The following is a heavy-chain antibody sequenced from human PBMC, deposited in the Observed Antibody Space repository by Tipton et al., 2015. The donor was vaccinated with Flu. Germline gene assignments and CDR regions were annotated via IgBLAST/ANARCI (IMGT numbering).Heavy chain of an antibody. V-gene: IGHV4-39*01. CDR1: GGSISSSTYY. J-gene: IGHJ5*01. D-gene: IGHD4-11*01. Sequence: TLSLTCTVSGGSISSSTYYWGWIRQPPGKGLEWIGRVYYSGSTYYNPSLKSRVTMSVDTSKNQFSLRLTSVTAADTAVYFCARRTFSNYVLEPKNWFDFWGQGTLVTVSS. CDR2: VYYSGST. CDR3: ARRTFSNYVLEPKNWFDF.